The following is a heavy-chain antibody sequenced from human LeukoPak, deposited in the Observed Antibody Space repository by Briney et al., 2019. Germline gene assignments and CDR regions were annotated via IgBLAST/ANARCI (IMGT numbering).Heavy chain of an antibody. J-gene: IGHJ4*02. D-gene: IGHD5-24*01. V-gene: IGHV4-4*09. CDR1: GGSISSYF. CDR2: TFSSGAT. Sequence: SETLSLTCTVSGGSISSYFWSWIRQPPGKGLEWIGHTFSSGATTYNPSLKSRVTISVDTSRSQFSLHLSSVTAADTAVYYCARRSRDGYFLDSWGQGTLVTVSS. CDR3: ARRSRDGYFLDS.